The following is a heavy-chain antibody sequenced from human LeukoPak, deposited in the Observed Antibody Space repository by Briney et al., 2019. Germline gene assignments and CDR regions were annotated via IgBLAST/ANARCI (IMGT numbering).Heavy chain of an antibody. Sequence: SETLSLTCTVSGGSISSYYWSWLRQPPGKGLEWIGYISSSGSVNDNPSLRSRVTISVDTSKNQFFLNLSSVSAADTAVYYCARIPLGYSGAYYFDYWGQGTLVTVSP. J-gene: IGHJ4*02. CDR2: ISSSGSV. CDR1: GGSISSYY. CDR3: ARIPLGYSGAYYFDY. D-gene: IGHD5-12*01. V-gene: IGHV4-4*09.